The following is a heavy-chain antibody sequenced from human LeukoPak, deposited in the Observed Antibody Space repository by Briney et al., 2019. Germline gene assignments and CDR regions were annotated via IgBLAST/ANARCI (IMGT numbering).Heavy chain of an antibody. CDR3: ARMYSSSGDAFDI. Sequence: PGGSLRLSCAASGFDFSDYYMSWIRQAPGKGLEWVSSISSSSSYIYYADSVKGRFTISRDNAKNSLYLQMNSLRAEDTAVYYCARMYSSSGDAFDIWGQGTMVTVSS. CDR1: GFDFSDYY. J-gene: IGHJ3*02. V-gene: IGHV3-11*06. CDR2: ISSSSSYI. D-gene: IGHD6-13*01.